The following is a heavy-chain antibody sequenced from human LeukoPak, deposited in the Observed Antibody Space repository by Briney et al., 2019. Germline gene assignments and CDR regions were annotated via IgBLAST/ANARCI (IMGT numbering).Heavy chain of an antibody. J-gene: IGHJ6*02. CDR1: GFTFSSYA. Sequence: SGGSLRLSCAASGFTFSSYAMSWVRQAPGKGLEWVSAISGSGGSTYYADSVKGRFTISRDNSKNTLYLQMNSLRAEDTAVYYCAKGELSPAFYYYYGMDVWGQGTTVTVSS. CDR2: ISGSGGST. V-gene: IGHV3-23*01. D-gene: IGHD2/OR15-2a*01. CDR3: AKGELSPAFYYYYGMDV.